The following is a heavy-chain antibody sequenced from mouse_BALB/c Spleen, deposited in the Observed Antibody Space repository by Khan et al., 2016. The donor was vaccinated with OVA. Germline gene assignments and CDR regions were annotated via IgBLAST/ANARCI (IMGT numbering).Heavy chain of an antibody. Sequence: EVQLVESGPGLVKPSQSLSLTCNVTGYSITSDYARNWIRQLPGNKLERMGFISYSGNTKYNPYLKSRISFTRDTSTNQSFLQLNAVTAEDTATDDCARIYGGDFDYWGQGTTLTVSS. CDR3: ARIYGGDFDY. CDR1: GYSITSDYA. V-gene: IGHV3-2*02. D-gene: IGHD1-1*01. J-gene: IGHJ2*01. CDR2: ISYSGNT.